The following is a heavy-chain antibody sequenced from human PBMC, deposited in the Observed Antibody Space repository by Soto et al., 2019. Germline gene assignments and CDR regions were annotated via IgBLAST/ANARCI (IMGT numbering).Heavy chain of an antibody. D-gene: IGHD3-10*01. J-gene: IGHJ5*02. CDR1: GGSISSGGYY. CDR2: IYYSGST. CDR3: ARLYGSGSYYGWFYP. V-gene: IGHV4-31*03. Sequence: SETLSLTCTVSGGSISSGGYYWSWIRQHPGKGLEWIGYIYYSGSTYYNPSLKSRVTISVDTSKNQFSLKLSSVTAADTAVYYCARLYGSGSYYGWFYPWGQGTLVTVSS.